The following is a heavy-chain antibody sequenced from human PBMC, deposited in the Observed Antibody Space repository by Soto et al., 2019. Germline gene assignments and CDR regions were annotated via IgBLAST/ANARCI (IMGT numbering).Heavy chain of an antibody. J-gene: IGHJ6*02. V-gene: IGHV1-2*02. CDR1: GGTFSSYA. CDR3: ATDLECLYCKDYGLDV. D-gene: IGHD3-3*01. Sequence: SVKVSCKASGGTFSSYAISWVRQAPGQGLEWMGWINPNSGDTKYAQNFQGRVTITRDTSITTAYMELSSLRSDDTAVYFCATDLECLYCKDYGLDVWGQGTTVTVSS. CDR2: INPNSGDT.